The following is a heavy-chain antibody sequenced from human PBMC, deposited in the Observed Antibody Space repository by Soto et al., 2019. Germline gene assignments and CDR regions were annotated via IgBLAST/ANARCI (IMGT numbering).Heavy chain of an antibody. Sequence: QVQLQESGPGLVKPSQTLSLTCTVSGGSISSGDYYWSWIRQPPGKGLEWIGYIYYSGSTYYNPSLKCRCTISVDTSKNQFSRKLSSVTAADTAVYYCARAPTWTNNWFDPWGQGTLVTVSS. J-gene: IGHJ5*02. V-gene: IGHV4-30-4*01. CDR3: ARAPTWTNNWFDP. CDR1: GGSISSGDYY. CDR2: IYYSGST. D-gene: IGHD3-3*01.